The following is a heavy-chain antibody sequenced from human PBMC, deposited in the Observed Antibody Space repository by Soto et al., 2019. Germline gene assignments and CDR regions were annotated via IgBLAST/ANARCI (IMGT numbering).Heavy chain of an antibody. CDR3: ARGGYYDSSGNPDFDY. J-gene: IGHJ4*02. CDR1: GFTFSSYA. CDR2: ISYDGSNK. Sequence: QVQLVESGGGVVQPGRSLRLSCAASGFTFSSYAMRWVRQAPGKGLEWVAVISYDGSNKYYADSVKGRFTISRDNSKNTLYLQMNSLRAEDTAVYYCARGGYYDSSGNPDFDYWGQGTLVTVSS. V-gene: IGHV3-30-3*01. D-gene: IGHD3-22*01.